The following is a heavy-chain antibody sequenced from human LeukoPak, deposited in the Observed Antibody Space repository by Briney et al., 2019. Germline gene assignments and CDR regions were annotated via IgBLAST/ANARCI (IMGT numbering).Heavy chain of an antibody. V-gene: IGHV3-49*04. CDR2: IRSKAYGGTT. Sequence: GGSLRLSCTASGFTFGDYAMSWVRQAPGKGLEWVGFIRSKAYGGTTEYAASVKGRFTISRDDSKSIAYLQMNSLKNEDTAVYYCKRNDYGGYPSRYWGQGTLVTVSS. D-gene: IGHD4-17*01. J-gene: IGHJ4*02. CDR3: KRNDYGGYPSRY. CDR1: GFTFGDYA.